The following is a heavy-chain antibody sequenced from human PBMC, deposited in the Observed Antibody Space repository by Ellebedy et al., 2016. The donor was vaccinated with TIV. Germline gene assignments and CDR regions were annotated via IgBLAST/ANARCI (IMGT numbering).Heavy chain of an antibody. V-gene: IGHV3-53*01. Sequence: GESLKISXAASGFTVSSNYMGWVRQAPGKGLEWVSVIYSGGSTYYADSVKGRFTISRDNSKNTLFLQMDSLRAEDTAVYYCARIFVEGRFDPWGQGTLVTVSS. CDR3: ARIFVEGRFDP. CDR2: IYSGGST. D-gene: IGHD3-3*01. J-gene: IGHJ5*02. CDR1: GFTVSSNY.